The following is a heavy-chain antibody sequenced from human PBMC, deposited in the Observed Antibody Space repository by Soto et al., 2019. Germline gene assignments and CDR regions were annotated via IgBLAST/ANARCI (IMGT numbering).Heavy chain of an antibody. CDR2: IYYSRST. CDR1: GGSISSGDYY. Sequence: QVQLQESGPGLVKPSQTLSLTCTVSGGSISSGDYYWSWMRQPPGKGLWWIGYIYYSRSTYYNPSLTRRVSISVYASKNRFALKLSSVTAADTAVYYCARAGTRGVAVDYWGQGTLVTVSS. CDR3: ARAGTRGVAVDY. J-gene: IGHJ4*02. D-gene: IGHD1-7*01. V-gene: IGHV4-30-4*01.